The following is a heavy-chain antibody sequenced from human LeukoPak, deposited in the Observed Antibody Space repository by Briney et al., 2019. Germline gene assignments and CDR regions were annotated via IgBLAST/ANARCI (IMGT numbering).Heavy chain of an antibody. CDR3: ARVRRVAMVSPVDY. CDR2: INTDGSST. Sequence: GGSLRLSCAASGFTFSSYWMHWVRQAPGKGLVWVSRINTDGSSTSYADSVKGRFTISRDNAKNTLYLQMNSLRAEDTAVYYCARVRRVAMVSPVDYWGQGTLVTVSS. V-gene: IGHV3-74*01. J-gene: IGHJ4*02. D-gene: IGHD5-18*01. CDR1: GFTFSSYW.